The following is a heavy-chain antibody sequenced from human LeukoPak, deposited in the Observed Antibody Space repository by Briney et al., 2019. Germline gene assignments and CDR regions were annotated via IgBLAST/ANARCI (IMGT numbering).Heavy chain of an antibody. CDR3: ANIPLRFLEYTSLGY. J-gene: IGHJ4*02. V-gene: IGHV3-21*04. CDR2: ISSSSSYI. Sequence: GGSLRLSCAASGFTFSSYSMNWVRQAPGKGLEWVSSISSSSSYIYYADSVKGRFTISRDNSKNTLYLQMNSLRAEDTAVFYCANIPLRFLEYTSLGYWGQGTLVIVSS. D-gene: IGHD3-3*01. CDR1: GFTFSSYS.